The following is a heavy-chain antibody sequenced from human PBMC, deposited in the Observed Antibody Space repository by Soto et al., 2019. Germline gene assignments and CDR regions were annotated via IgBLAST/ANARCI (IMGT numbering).Heavy chain of an antibody. CDR3: AKDHLTTTVTTVGY. D-gene: IGHD4-17*01. CDR2: ISYHGSVK. CDR1: GFTFSNYG. Sequence: QVQLVESGGGVVQPGRSLRLSCAASGFTFSNYGMHWVRQAPGKGLGGWAVISYHGSVKYYADSVKGRFTISRDNSKNTLYLQMDSLRAEDTAVYYCAKDHLTTTVTTVGYWGQGTLVTVSS. V-gene: IGHV3-30*18. J-gene: IGHJ4*02.